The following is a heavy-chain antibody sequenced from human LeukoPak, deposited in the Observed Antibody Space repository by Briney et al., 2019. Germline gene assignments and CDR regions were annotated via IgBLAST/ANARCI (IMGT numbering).Heavy chain of an antibody. J-gene: IGHJ4*02. V-gene: IGHV3-7*01. CDR3: ARDKSGRGIAEADY. CDR1: GFTFSSYW. CDR2: IKQDGGEK. D-gene: IGHD6-19*01. Sequence: GGSLRLSCAASGFTFSSYWMTWVRQAPEKGLEWVANIKQDGGEKYYVDSVKGRFTISRDNAKNSLYLQMNSLRAEHTAVYYCARDKSGRGIAEADYWGQGTLVTVSS.